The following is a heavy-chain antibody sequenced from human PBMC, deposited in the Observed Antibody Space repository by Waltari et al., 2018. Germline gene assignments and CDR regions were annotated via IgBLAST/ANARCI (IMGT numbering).Heavy chain of an antibody. CDR3: ARDRGRGLYLDS. D-gene: IGHD2-15*01. CDR1: GDSMSTNYW. CDR2: VRHSGRS. V-gene: IGHV4-4*02. J-gene: IGHJ4*02. Sequence: QLQLQESGPGLVKPSGTLSLTCAVSGDSMSTNYWWSWVRQPPGKGLEWIGQVRHSGRSNYNPSFASRVTVSLDTYNNQFSLEVTSATAADMAIYYCARDRGRGLYLDSWGPGILVTVS.